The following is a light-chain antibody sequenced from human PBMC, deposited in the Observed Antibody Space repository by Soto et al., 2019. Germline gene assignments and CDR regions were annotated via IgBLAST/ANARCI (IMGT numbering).Light chain of an antibody. CDR1: SSDVGGYNY. CDR2: DVT. CDR3: SSYAGSYTVI. V-gene: IGLV2-11*01. J-gene: IGLJ2*01. Sequence: QSALTQPRSVSGSPGQSVTISCTGTSSDVGGYNYVSWYQQHPDKAPKLMIYDVTKRPSGVPDRFSGSKSGNTASLTISGLQAEDEADYYCSSYAGSYTVIFGGGTKLTVL.